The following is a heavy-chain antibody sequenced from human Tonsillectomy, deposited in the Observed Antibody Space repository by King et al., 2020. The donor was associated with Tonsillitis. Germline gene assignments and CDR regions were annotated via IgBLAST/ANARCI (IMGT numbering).Heavy chain of an antibody. CDR1: GFTFSSYS. CDR2: ISSSSRTI. D-gene: IGHD3-3*01. CDR3: ARDISTYYDFWSGYYRRGFDY. J-gene: IGHJ4*02. V-gene: IGHV3-48*01. Sequence: VQLVESGGGLVQPGGSLRLSCAASGFTFSSYSMNWVRQAPGKGLEWVSYISSSSRTIYYADSVKGRFTISRDNAKNSLYLQMNSLRAEDTAVYYCARDISTYYDFWSGYYRRGFDYWGQGTLVTVSS.